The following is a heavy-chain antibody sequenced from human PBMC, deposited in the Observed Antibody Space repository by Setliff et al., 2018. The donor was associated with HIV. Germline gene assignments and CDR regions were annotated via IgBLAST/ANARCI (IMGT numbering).Heavy chain of an antibody. CDR2: MSGINDNK. J-gene: IGHJ6*03. CDR3: AKRRVCNTSCYIVDYMDV. CDR1: GFTFIDYA. Sequence: PGGSLRLSCAASGFTFIDYAMSWVRQAPGKGLEWVSLMSGINDNKYYGDSVKGRFTISRDNAKNTLYLQMNSLRAEDTAIYYCAKRRVCNTSCYIVDYMDVWGKGTTVTVSS. D-gene: IGHD2-21*01. V-gene: IGHV3-23*01.